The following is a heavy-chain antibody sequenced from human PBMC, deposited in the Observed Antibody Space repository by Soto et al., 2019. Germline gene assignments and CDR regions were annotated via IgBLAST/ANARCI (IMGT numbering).Heavy chain of an antibody. D-gene: IGHD3-22*01. V-gene: IGHV3-21*01. J-gene: IGHJ4*02. CDR3: AKYTHYSDRSAYHPPYYYDF. Sequence: GGSLRLSCKASGFIFSEYSMSWVRQAPGKGLEWVSSISGSSSHMYYADSLKGRFTISRDDAKNSLYLQMSGLRAEDAAVYFCAKYTHYSDRSAYHPPYYYDFWGQGILVTVSS. CDR2: ISGSSSHM. CDR1: GFIFSEYS.